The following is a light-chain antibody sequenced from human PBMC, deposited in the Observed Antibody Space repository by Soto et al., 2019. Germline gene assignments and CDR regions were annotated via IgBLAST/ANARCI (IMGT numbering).Light chain of an antibody. V-gene: IGLV1-51*01. CDR1: GSNIGGFS. CDR2: DNN. CDR3: GAWDNTQSWV. Sequence: QSVLTQPPSVSAAPGQRITISCSGSGSNIGGFSVSWYQQLPGTAPKLLIYDNNKRPSGIPDRFSGSKSGTSATLAITTLQTGDEAHYFCGAWDNTQSWVFGPGTQLTVL. J-gene: IGLJ7*01.